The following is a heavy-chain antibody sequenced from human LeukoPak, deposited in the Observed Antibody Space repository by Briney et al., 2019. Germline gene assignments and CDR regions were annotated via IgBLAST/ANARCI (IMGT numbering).Heavy chain of an antibody. CDR2: LSANGINT. V-gene: IGHV3-23*01. Sequence: QAGGSLGLSCAASGFTFSSYAMTWVRQAPGKGLEWVSSLSANGINTYYGDSVKGRFIISRDNSKDTLYLQMNTLRVEDTAVYYCANSYYYGSGTFYPGSYWGQGSLVTVSS. J-gene: IGHJ4*02. D-gene: IGHD3-10*01. CDR1: GFTFSSYA. CDR3: ANSYYYGSGTFYPGSY.